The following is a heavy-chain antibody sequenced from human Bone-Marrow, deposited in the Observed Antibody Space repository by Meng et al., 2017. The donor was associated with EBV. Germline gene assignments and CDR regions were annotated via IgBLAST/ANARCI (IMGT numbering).Heavy chain of an antibody. J-gene: IGHJ4*02. CDR1: GFTFSSYS. Sequence: EVXLVESGGXVVKPGGSLRLSCAASGFTFSSYSMNWVRQAPGKGLEWVSSISSSSSYIYYTDSVKGRFTISRDNAKNSLYLQMNSLRAEDTAVYYCARSVTKEGYYCDYWGQGTLVTVSS. CDR3: ARSVTKEGYYCDY. V-gene: IGHV3-21*01. D-gene: IGHD4-17*01. CDR2: ISSSSSYI.